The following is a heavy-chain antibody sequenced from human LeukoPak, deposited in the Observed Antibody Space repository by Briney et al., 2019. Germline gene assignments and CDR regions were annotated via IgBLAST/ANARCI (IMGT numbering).Heavy chain of an antibody. D-gene: IGHD1-26*01. CDR1: GGTFSSYA. V-gene: IGHV1-69*13. Sequence: ASVKVSCKASGGTFSSYAISWVRQAPGQGLEWMGGIIPIFGTANYAQKFQGRVTITADESTSTAYMELSSLRSEDTAVHYCASTGEWELPGRYYFDYWGQGTLVTVSS. CDR2: IIPIFGTA. J-gene: IGHJ4*02. CDR3: ASTGEWELPGRYYFDY.